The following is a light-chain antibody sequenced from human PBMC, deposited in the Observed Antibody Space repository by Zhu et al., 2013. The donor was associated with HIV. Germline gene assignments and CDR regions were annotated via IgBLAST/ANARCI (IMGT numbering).Light chain of an antibody. CDR2: LAS. CDR3: LQSSYPRT. V-gene: IGKV1-17*01. Sequence: DIQMTQSPSSLSASVGDRVTITCRASQDIRNHLGWYQQKPGKAPRRLIYLASTLQSGVPSRFSGSGSGTDFTLTISSLQPEDFATYYCLQSSYPRTFGQGTRLEIK. CDR1: QDIRNH. J-gene: IGKJ2*02.